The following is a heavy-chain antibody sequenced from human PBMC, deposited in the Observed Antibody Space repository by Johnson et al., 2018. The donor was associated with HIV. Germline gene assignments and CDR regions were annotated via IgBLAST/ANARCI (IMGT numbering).Heavy chain of an antibody. CDR3: ARGDYGDYGRDAFDI. CDR2: IWYDGSNK. V-gene: IGHV3-30*04. J-gene: IGHJ3*02. D-gene: IGHD4-17*01. CDR1: RFTFSSYA. Sequence: QVQLVESGGGVVQPGRSLRLSCAASRFTFSSYAMHWVRQAPGKGLEWVAVIWYDGSNKYYADSVKGRFTISRDNSKNTLYLQMNSLRAEDTAVYYCARGDYGDYGRDAFDIWGQGTMVTVSS.